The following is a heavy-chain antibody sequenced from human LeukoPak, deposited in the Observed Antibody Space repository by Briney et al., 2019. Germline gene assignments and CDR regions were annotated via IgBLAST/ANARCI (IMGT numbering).Heavy chain of an antibody. CDR1: GGFVSGDE. CDR3: ARQSAVAGTQWFNP. V-gene: IGHV4-59*08. J-gene: IGHJ5*02. Sequence: SETLSLTSAASGGFVSGDERSWVRQTPWKWLEWIGYIYYTGNTNYNPSLRSRVTISLDRSKTQCSLRLTSVTAADTAVYYCARQSAVAGTQWFNPWGQGTLVTVS. D-gene: IGHD6-19*01. CDR2: IYYTGNT.